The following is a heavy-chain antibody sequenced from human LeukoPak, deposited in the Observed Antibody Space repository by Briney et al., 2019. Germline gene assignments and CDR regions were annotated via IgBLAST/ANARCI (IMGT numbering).Heavy chain of an antibody. CDR3: AKQLGYCSDGSCYFPY. CDR2: ISNNGGYT. CDR1: GNYW. V-gene: IGHV3-23*01. D-gene: IGHD2-15*01. J-gene: IGHJ4*02. Sequence: TGGSLRLSCAASGNYWMHWVRQAPGEGLEWVSAISNNGGYTYYADSVQGRFTISRDNSKSTLCLQMNSLRAEDTAVYYCAKQLGYCSDGSCYFPYWGQGTLVTVSS.